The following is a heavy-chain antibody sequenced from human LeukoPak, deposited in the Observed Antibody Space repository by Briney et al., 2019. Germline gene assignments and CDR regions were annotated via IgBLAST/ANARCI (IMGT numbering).Heavy chain of an antibody. J-gene: IGHJ6*02. V-gene: IGHV3-7*03. CDR2: VNRDGSET. CDR1: GFTLSTYW. Sequence: GGSLRLSCAASGFTLSTYWMSWVRQVPGRGPEWVANVNRDGSETYYLDSVKGRFTISKDNAKNSLYLQMNSLRAEDTALYHCARNNGMDVWGQGTTVIVSS. CDR3: ARNNGMDV.